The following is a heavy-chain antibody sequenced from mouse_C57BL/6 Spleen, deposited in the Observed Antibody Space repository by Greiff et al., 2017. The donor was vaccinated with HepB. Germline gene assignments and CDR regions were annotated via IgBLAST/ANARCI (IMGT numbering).Heavy chain of an antibody. CDR2: IRLKSDNYAT. D-gene: IGHD4-1*01. CDR3: ITGKKFAN. J-gene: IGHJ3*01. CDR1: GFTFSNYW. V-gene: IGHV6-3*01. Sequence: EVMLVESGGGLVQPGGSMKLSCVASGFTFSNYWMNWVRQSPEKGLEWVAQIRLKSDNYATHYAESVKGRFTISRDDSKSSVYLQMNNLRAEDTGIYYCITGKKFANWGQGTLVTVSA.